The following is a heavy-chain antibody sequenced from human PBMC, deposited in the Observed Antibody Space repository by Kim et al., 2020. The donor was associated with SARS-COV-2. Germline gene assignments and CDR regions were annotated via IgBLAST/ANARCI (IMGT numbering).Heavy chain of an antibody. CDR3: ARERYGDFDY. D-gene: IGHD4-17*01. CDR2: TI. J-gene: IGHJ4*02. V-gene: IGHV3-48*02. Sequence: TIYYADSVKGRFTISRDNAKNSLYLRMNSLRDEDTAVYYCARERYGDFDYWGQGTLVTVSS.